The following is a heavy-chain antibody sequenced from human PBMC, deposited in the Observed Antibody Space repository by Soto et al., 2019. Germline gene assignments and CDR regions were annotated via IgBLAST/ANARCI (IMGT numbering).Heavy chain of an antibody. CDR3: ARRKERSGPYYLDL. V-gene: IGHV4-4*02. Sequence: SATLSLTCVVSGASISSLNWWTWVRQPPGGGLEWIGEVYYTESVRYNPSLKNRVSLSVDKPMNQFSLQLLSDDSAVYFCARRKERSGPYYLDLWGQGTQVTVSS. D-gene: IGHD6-25*01. J-gene: IGHJ4*02. CDR1: GASISSLNW. CDR2: VYYTESV.